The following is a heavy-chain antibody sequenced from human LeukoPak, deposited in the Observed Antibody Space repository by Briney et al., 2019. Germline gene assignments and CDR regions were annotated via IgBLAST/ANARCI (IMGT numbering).Heavy chain of an antibody. CDR3: ARDPITIPMDV. J-gene: IGHJ6*03. D-gene: IGHD3-3*01. Sequence: SETLSLTCTVSGGSISSSSYYWGWIRQPPGKGLEWIGSIYYSGSTYYNPSLKSRVTISVDTSKNQFSLKLSSVTAADTAVYYCARDPITIPMDVWGKGTTVTVSS. CDR2: IYYSGST. CDR1: GGSISSSSYY. V-gene: IGHV4-39*07.